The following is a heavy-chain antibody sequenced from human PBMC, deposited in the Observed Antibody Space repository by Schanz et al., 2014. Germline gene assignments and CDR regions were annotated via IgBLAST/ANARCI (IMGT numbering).Heavy chain of an antibody. CDR1: GYRFIGYY. D-gene: IGHD2-15*01. CDR2: INTNNGDP. CDR3: ARGGVVVVTAALNWFDP. J-gene: IGHJ5*02. V-gene: IGHV7-4-1*02. Sequence: QVLLVQSGAEVKKPGASVKVSCKASGYRFIGYYVHWVRQAPGQGLEWMGWINTNNGDPTYAQGFTGRFVFSLDTSVSTAYLQISSLKAEDTAVYYCARGGVVVVTAALNWFDPWGQGTLVTVSS.